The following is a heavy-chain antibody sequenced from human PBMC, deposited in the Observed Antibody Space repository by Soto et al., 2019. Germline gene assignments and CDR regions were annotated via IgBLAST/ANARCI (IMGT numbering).Heavy chain of an antibody. D-gene: IGHD2-2*01. CDR1: GYTFTDLY. V-gene: IGHV1-2*02. Sequence: SVKVSCKASGYTFTDLYIHWVRQAPAQGLEWMGWINPISGGTKSAQKFQGRITMTRDTSITTAYMELASLKSDDTAVYYCARASKVYASWFDPWGQGTLVTVSS. CDR3: ARASKVYASWFDP. J-gene: IGHJ5*02. CDR2: INPISGGT.